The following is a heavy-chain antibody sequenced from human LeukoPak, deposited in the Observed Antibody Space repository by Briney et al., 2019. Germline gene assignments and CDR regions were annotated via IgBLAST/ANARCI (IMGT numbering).Heavy chain of an antibody. J-gene: IGHJ4*02. CDR1: GYTFTGYY. Sequence: GASVTVSCKASGYTFTGYYMHWVRQAPGQGLEWMGWINPNSGGTNYAQKFQGRVTMTRDTSISTAYMELSRLRSDDTAVYYCARGAYGDYHRHFGYWGQGTLVTVSS. CDR2: INPNSGGT. CDR3: ARGAYGDYHRHFGY. D-gene: IGHD4-17*01. V-gene: IGHV1-2*02.